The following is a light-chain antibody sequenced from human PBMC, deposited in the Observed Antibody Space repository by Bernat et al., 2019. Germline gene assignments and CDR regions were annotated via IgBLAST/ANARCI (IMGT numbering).Light chain of an antibody. V-gene: IGLV3-1*01. CDR3: QAWDRKKTWV. J-gene: IGLJ3*02. Sequence: SYELTQPPSVSVSPGQTASITCSGDKLGDTYACWYQQRPGQSPVLVIYQNTKRPSGIPERFSGSISGNAATLTISGTQAMDEADYFCQAWDRKKTWVFGGGTKLTVV. CDR2: QNT. CDR1: KLGDTY.